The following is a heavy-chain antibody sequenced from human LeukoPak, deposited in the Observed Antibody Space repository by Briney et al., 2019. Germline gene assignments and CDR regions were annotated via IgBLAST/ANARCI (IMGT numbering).Heavy chain of an antibody. V-gene: IGHV1-2*02. D-gene: IGHD3-10*01. CDR3: ARETLPYYYGSGSYCNRANWFDP. Sequence: ASVKVSCKASGYTFTGYYMHWVRQAPGQGLEWMGWINPNSGGTNYAQKFQGRVTMTRDTSISTAYMELSRLRSDDTAVYYCARETLPYYYGSGSYCNRANWFDPWGQGTLVTVSS. J-gene: IGHJ5*02. CDR1: GYTFTGYY. CDR2: INPNSGGT.